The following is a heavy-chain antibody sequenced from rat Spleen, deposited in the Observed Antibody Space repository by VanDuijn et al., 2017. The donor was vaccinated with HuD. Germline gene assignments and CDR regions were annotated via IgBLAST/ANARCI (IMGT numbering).Heavy chain of an antibody. CDR1: GFTFSNYY. Sequence: EVQLVESGGGLVQPGRSLKLSCAASGFTFSNYYMAWVRQAPTKGLEWVASVSPSGGSTYYRDSVKGRFTISRVNAKSTLYLQMDSLRSEDTATYYCTSHGARVSRFAYWGQGTLVTVSS. V-gene: IGHV5-27*01. J-gene: IGHJ3*01. D-gene: IGHD1-4*01. CDR3: TSHGARVSRFAY. CDR2: VSPSGGST.